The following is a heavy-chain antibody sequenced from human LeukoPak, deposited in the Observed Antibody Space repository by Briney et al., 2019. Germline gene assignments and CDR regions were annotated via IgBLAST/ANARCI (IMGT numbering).Heavy chain of an antibody. CDR3: ARVTMIVATRAFDI. CDR2: IYYSGST. J-gene: IGHJ3*02. Sequence: SQTLSLTCTVSGGSISIGGYYWSWIRQHPGKGLEWIGYIYYSGSTYYNPSLKSRVTISVDTSKNQFSLKLSSVTAADTAVYYCARVTMIVATRAFDIWGQGTMVTVSS. D-gene: IGHD3-22*01. V-gene: IGHV4-31*03. CDR1: GGSISIGGYY.